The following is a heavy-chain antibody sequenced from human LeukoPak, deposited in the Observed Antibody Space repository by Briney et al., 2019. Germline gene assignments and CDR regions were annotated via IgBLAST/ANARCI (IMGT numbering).Heavy chain of an antibody. CDR2: INAGNGNT. Sequence: ASVKVSCKASGYTFTGYAIQWVHQAPGQRLEWMGWINAGNGNTKYSQKFQGRVTITRDTSANTVYMELSSLRSEDTAVYYCARGPLGRNGDYFDYWGQGTLVTVSS. CDR3: ARGPLGRNGDYFDY. V-gene: IGHV1-3*01. J-gene: IGHJ4*02. D-gene: IGHD7-27*01. CDR1: GYTFTGYA.